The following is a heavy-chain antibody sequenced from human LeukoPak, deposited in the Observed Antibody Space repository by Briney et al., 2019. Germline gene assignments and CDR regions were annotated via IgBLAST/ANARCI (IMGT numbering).Heavy chain of an antibody. Sequence: SETLSLTCTVSGGSISSYYWSWIRQPPGKGLEWIGYIYYSGSTNYNPSLKSRVTISGDTSKNQFSLKLSSVTAADTVVYYCARDRGSSGWFFDYWGQGTLVTVSS. D-gene: IGHD6-19*01. CDR3: ARDRGSSGWFFDY. CDR2: IYYSGST. J-gene: IGHJ4*02. CDR1: GGSISSYY. V-gene: IGHV4-59*01.